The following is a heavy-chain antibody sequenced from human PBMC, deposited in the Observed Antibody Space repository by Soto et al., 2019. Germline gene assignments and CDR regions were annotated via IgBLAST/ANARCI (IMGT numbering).Heavy chain of an antibody. V-gene: IGHV1-69*06. D-gene: IGHD5-18*01. J-gene: IGHJ6*02. Sequence: ASVKVSCKASGGTFSSYAISWVRQAPGQGLEWMGGIIPIFGTANYAQKFQGRVTITADKSTSTAYMELSSLRSEDTAVYYCARDGDTAMVYYYYGMDVWGQGTTVTVSS. CDR2: IIPIFGTA. CDR1: GGTFSSYA. CDR3: ARDGDTAMVYYYYGMDV.